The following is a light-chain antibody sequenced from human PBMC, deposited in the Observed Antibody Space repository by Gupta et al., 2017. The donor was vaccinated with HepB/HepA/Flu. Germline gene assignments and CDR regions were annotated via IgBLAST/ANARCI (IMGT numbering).Light chain of an antibody. J-gene: IGLJ1*01. CDR2: RNN. Sequence: QSVLTPPPSASGTPGQRVTISCSGSSSNIGSNYVYWYQQFPGTAPKLLIYRNNQRPSGVPDRFSGSKSDTSASLAISGLRSDDEADYYCATWDDSLSGYVLRNGTNVTVL. CDR3: ATWDDSLSGYV. V-gene: IGLV1-47*01. CDR1: SSNIGSNY.